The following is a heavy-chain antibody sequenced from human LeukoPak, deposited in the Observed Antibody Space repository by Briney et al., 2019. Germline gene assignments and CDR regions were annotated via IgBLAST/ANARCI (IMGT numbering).Heavy chain of an antibody. CDR1: GYTSKDYN. J-gene: IGHJ4*02. Sequence: VKISCKASGYTSKDYNMHWVQQAPGKGIEWMGRIDPEDGQVIYGETFRGRVTISADTSEDTIHMELTSLTSDDTAMYFCARVTGLLQLDYWGQGTLVTVSS. CDR2: IDPEDGQV. V-gene: IGHV1-69-2*01. CDR3: ARVTGLLQLDY. D-gene: IGHD1-26*01.